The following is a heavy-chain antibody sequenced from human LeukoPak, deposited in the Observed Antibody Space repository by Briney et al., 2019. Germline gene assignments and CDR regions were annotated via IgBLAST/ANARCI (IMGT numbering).Heavy chain of an antibody. Sequence: GRSLRLSCAASGSTFGAYAMHWVRQAPGKGPEWVSGLSWNGATTAYADSVKGRFTISRDNAKNSLYLQMNSLTSEDTALYYCAKGDTSSWFPNFDYWGQGTRVTVSS. CDR1: GSTFGAYA. J-gene: IGHJ4*02. CDR2: LSWNGATT. CDR3: AKGDTSSWFPNFDY. V-gene: IGHV3-9*01. D-gene: IGHD6-13*01.